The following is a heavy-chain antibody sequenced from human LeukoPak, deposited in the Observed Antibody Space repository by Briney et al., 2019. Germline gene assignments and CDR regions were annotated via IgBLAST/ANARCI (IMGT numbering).Heavy chain of an antibody. Sequence: ASVKVSCKASGYTFTSYYMHWVRQAPGQGLEWMGWINPNSGGTNYAQKFQGRVTMTRDTSISTAYMELSRLRSDDTAVYYCARPKIQLWEIDYWGQGTLVTVSS. CDR2: INPNSGGT. V-gene: IGHV1-2*02. D-gene: IGHD5-18*01. CDR3: ARPKIQLWEIDY. CDR1: GYTFTSYY. J-gene: IGHJ4*02.